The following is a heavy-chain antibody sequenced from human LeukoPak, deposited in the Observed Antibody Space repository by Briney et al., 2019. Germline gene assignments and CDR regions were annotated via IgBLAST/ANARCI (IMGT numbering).Heavy chain of an antibody. D-gene: IGHD2-15*01. J-gene: IGHJ5*02. Sequence: ASVKVSCKASGYTFTGYYIFWVRQAPGQGLKWMGRINPNSGGTQYAQEFQGRVTMTRDTSISTAYMELSRLRSDDTAVYYCARGYCSGGGCYSVENWFDPSRQGTLVTVSS. V-gene: IGHV1-2*06. CDR3: ARGYCSGGGCYSVENWFDP. CDR1: GYTFTGYY. CDR2: INPNSGGT.